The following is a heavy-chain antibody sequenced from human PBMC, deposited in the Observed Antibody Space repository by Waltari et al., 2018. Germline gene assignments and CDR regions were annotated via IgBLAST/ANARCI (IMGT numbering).Heavy chain of an antibody. J-gene: IGHJ4*02. CDR3: AGGRRWLQLHY. Sequence: QVQLHQRGPGVVKPSEPLSLSCVVHGGSFSSHFWMWIRQAPGQGLEWIGQISQSGGTSYNPSLQSRVTISLDTSKKDVSLRLTSVNAADTAVYFCAGGRRWLQLHYWGQGTLVSVSS. V-gene: IGHV4-34*01. D-gene: IGHD1-1*01. CDR2: ISQSGGT. CDR1: GGSFSSHF.